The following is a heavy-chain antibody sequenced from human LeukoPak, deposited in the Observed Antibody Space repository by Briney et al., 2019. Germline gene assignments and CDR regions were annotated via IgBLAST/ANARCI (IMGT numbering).Heavy chain of an antibody. V-gene: IGHV3-23*01. CDR2: ISGSGGST. J-gene: IGHJ4*02. CDR1: GFTFSSYA. Sequence: GGSLRLSCAASGFTFSSYAMSWVRQAPGKGLEWVSAISGSGGSTYYADSVKGRFTISRDNSKNTLYLQMNSLRAEGTAVYYCAEGGYGYSGYAAPFDYWGQGTLVTVSS. CDR3: AEGGYGYSGYAAPFDY. D-gene: IGHD5-12*01.